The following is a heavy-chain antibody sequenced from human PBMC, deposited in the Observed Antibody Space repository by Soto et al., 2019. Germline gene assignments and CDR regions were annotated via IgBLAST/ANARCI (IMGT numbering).Heavy chain of an antibody. CDR2: VCATGTS. Sequence: PSETLSLTCSVSGGSMSNFYWSWIRKTAGKGLEWMGRVCATGTSDYNPILSSRIAMSVDISKKTFALRLRSVTAADTGVYYCVRDGSKTLRDCFDPWGQGILVTVSS. J-gene: IGHJ5*02. V-gene: IGHV4-4*07. CDR3: VRDGSKTLRDCFDP. D-gene: IGHD4-17*01. CDR1: GGSMSNFY.